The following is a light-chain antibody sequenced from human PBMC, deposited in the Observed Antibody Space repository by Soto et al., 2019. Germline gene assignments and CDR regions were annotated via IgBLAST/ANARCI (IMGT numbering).Light chain of an antibody. CDR1: SSDVGSYNL. CDR2: EGT. Sequence: QSALTQPASVSGSPGQSITISCTGTSSDVGSYNLVSWYQQHPGKAPKLMIYEGTKRPSGVSNRFSGSKSGNTASLTISGRQAEDEANYYCCSFARSSTLVFGGGTKLTVL. CDR3: CSFARSSTLV. V-gene: IGLV2-23*01. J-gene: IGLJ2*01.